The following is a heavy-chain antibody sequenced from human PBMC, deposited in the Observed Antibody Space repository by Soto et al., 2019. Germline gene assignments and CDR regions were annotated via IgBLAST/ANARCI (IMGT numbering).Heavy chain of an antibody. V-gene: IGHV3-33*01. Sequence: QVQLVESGGGVVQPGRSLRLSCAASGFTFSSYGMHWVRQAPGKGLEWVAVIWYDGSNKYYADSVKGRFTISRDNSKNTLYLQMNSLRAEDTAVYYCARDRPHGAGRYYTVEETFDLWGRGTLVTVSS. J-gene: IGHJ2*01. D-gene: IGHD2-2*02. CDR2: IWYDGSNK. CDR1: GFTFSSYG. CDR3: ARDRPHGAGRYYTVEETFDL.